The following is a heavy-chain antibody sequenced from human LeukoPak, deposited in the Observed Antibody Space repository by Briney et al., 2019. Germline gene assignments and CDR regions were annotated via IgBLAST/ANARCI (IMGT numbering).Heavy chain of an antibody. CDR3: ASGLGIFGVVHFDY. CDR1: GGSFSGYY. J-gene: IGHJ4*02. V-gene: IGHV4-34*01. D-gene: IGHD3-3*02. CDR2: INHSGST. Sequence: KPSETLSLTCAVYGGSFSGYYWSWIRQPPGKGLEWIGEINHSGSTNYNPSLKSRVTISLDTSKNQFSLKLSSVTAADTAVYYCASGLGIFGVVHFDYWGQGTLVTVSS.